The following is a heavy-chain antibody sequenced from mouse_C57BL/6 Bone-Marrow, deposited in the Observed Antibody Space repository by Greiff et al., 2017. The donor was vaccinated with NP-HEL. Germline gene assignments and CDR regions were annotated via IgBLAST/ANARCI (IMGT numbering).Heavy chain of an antibody. CDR2: IWSGGST. V-gene: IGHV2-2*01. J-gene: IGHJ4*01. D-gene: IGHD2-4*01. Sequence: QVQLKESGPGLVQPSQSLSITCTVSGFSLTSYGVHWVRQSPGKGLEWLGVIWSGGSTDYNAAFISSLSISKDNSRSQVFFKMNSLQADDTAIYYCASYDYPYYAMDYWGQGTSVTVSS. CDR3: ASYDYPYYAMDY. CDR1: GFSLTSYG.